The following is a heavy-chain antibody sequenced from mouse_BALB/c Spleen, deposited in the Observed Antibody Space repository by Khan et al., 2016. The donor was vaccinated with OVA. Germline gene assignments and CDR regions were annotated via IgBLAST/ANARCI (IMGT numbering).Heavy chain of an antibody. Sequence: EVALVESGGGLVQPGGSRKLSCAASGFTFNSYGMHWVRQAPEKGLEWVAYISGDSNTIYYADTVKGRFTISRDNPKTTLFLQMTSLMSEDTAMYYCATSYFYGYYFDYWGPGTTLTVS. CDR2: ISGDSNTI. J-gene: IGHJ2*01. CDR3: ATSYFYGYYFDY. D-gene: IGHD1-1*01. V-gene: IGHV5-17*02. CDR1: GFTFNSYG.